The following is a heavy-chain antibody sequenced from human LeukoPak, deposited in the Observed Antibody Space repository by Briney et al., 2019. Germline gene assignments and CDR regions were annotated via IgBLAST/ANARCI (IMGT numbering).Heavy chain of an antibody. CDR2: ISNDGDT. Sequence: PGGSLRLSCAASGFTVSSNYMSWVRQGPGKGLECVSVISNDGDTYYADSVKGRFTISRDTSKNTVSLQMNSLRAEDTAVYYCARVGALSSSWLLYWGQGTLVTVSS. J-gene: IGHJ4*02. CDR1: GFTVSSNY. D-gene: IGHD6-13*01. V-gene: IGHV3-53*01. CDR3: ARVGALSSSWLLY.